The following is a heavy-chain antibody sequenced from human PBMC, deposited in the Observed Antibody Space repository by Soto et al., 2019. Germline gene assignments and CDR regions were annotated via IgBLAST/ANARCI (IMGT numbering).Heavy chain of an antibody. D-gene: IGHD1-26*01. CDR2: ISGSGDST. CDR1: GFTFSSYA. J-gene: IGHJ4*02. V-gene: IGHV3-23*01. Sequence: EVPLLESGGGLVQPGGSLRLSCAASGFTFSSYAMRWVRQAPGKGLEWVSAISGSGDSTYYADSVKGRFTTSRDNSKNTLYLQRNSPLAEDEAVYYCARRGSGSYYDYWGQGTLVTVSS. CDR3: ARRGSGSYYDY.